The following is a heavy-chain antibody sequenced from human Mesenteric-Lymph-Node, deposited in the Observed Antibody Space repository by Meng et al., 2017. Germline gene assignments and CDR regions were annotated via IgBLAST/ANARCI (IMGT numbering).Heavy chain of an antibody. D-gene: IGHD6-13*01. J-gene: IGHJ4*02. V-gene: IGHV1-18*01. CDR1: GYSFMSYG. CDR2: VRDYSGDA. Sequence: ASVKVFCKASGYSFMSYGISWVRQAPGQGLEWMGWVRDYSGDATYAQKFQGRVRMTIDPSTNTAYMELRSLRTDDTAVYYCTRDLLRAAAGYHFDFWGQGTLVTVSS. CDR3: TRDLLRAAAGYHFDF.